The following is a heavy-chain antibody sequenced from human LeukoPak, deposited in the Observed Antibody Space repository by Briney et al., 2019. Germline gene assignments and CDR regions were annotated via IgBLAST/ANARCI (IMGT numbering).Heavy chain of an antibody. J-gene: IGHJ4*02. CDR1: GFTFSSYT. CDR3: ARSRGVSGYDFAY. CDR2: ISYDGSNK. Sequence: QAGGSLRLSCAASGFTFSSYTMRWVRQAPGKGLEWVALISYDGSNKYYVDSVKGRFTISRDNSKNTLYLQMNSLRVEDAAVYYCARSRGVSGYDFAYWGQGTLVTVSS. V-gene: IGHV3-30-3*01. D-gene: IGHD5-12*01.